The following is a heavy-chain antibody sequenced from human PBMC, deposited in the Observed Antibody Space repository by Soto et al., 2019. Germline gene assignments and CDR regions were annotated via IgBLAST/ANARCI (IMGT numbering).Heavy chain of an antibody. D-gene: IGHD4-17*01. J-gene: IGHJ4*02. CDR2: INHSGGT. CDR1: GGSISSGSYY. CDR3: ARGRRTAVTIDY. Sequence: PSETLSLTCSVSGGSISSGSYYWTWIRQPPGKGLEWIGDINHSGGTSYNPSLKSRVTISVDTSKNQFSLKLSSVTAADTAVYYCARGRRTAVTIDYWGQGTLVTVSS. V-gene: IGHV4-61*01.